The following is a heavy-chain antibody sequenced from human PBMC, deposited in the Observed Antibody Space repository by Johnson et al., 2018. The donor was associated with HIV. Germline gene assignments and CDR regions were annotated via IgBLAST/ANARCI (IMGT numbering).Heavy chain of an antibody. V-gene: IGHV3-11*04. CDR1: GFTFSDYY. J-gene: IGHJ3*02. Sequence: QVQLVESGGGLVKPGGSLRLSCAASGFTFSDYYMSWIRQAPGKGLEWVSYISSTGSTIYYADSVKGRFTISRDNAKRSLYLQMSSLRAEDTAVYYCARDRGYCTNGVCYYDACDIWGQGTMVTVSA. D-gene: IGHD2-8*01. CDR3: ARDRGYCTNGVCYYDACDI. CDR2: ISSTGSTI.